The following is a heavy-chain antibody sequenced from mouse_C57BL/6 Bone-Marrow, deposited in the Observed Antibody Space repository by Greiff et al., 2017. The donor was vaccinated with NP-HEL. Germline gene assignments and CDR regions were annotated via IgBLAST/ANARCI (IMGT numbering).Heavy chain of an antibody. CDR2: LRNNANNNAT. D-gene: IGHD1-1*01. CDR3: TGYYYGSSPWLAY. CDR1: GFTFSDAW. Sequence: EVKLMESGGGLVQPGGSMKLSCAASGFTFSDAWMDWVRQSPEKGLEWVAELRNNANNNATYYAASVNGRFPISRDDSKSSVYRQMNSLRAEDTGIDYCTGYYYGSSPWLAYWGQGTLVTVSA. J-gene: IGHJ3*01. V-gene: IGHV6-6*01.